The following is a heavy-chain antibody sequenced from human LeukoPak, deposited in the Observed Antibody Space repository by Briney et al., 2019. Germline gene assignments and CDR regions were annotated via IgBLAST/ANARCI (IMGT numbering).Heavy chain of an antibody. Sequence: GQSLTPSSPAAASTSTVYWMDWVSHAAEKGLLWVSRIYSDGSTTSYADSVRGRFTISRDNAKNTLYLQMNSLRAEDTAVYYCARGSQWLLPITEYLQYWGQGTLVTVSS. J-gene: IGHJ1*01. V-gene: IGHV3-74*01. D-gene: IGHD5-12*01. CDR1: ASTSTVYW. CDR2: IYSDGSTT. CDR3: ARGSQWLLPITEYLQY.